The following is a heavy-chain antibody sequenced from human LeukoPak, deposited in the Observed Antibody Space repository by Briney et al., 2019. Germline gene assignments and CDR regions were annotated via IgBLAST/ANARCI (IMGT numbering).Heavy chain of an antibody. V-gene: IGHV3-53*01. D-gene: IGHD2-15*01. CDR2: IYSGGST. CDR3: ARGVEYCSGGSCYAYDY. Sequence: PGGSLRLSCAASGFTVSSNYMSWVRQAPGKGLEWVSVIYSGGSTYYADSVKGRFTISRDNSKNALYLQMNSLRAEDTAVYYCARGVEYCSGGSCYAYDYWGQGTLVTVSS. CDR1: GFTVSSNY. J-gene: IGHJ4*02.